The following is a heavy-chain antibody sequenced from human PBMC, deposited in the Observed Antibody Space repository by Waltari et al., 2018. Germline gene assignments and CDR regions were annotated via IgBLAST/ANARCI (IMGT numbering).Heavy chain of an antibody. D-gene: IGHD3-3*01. J-gene: IGHJ5*02. V-gene: IGHV4-39*07. Sequence: QLQLQESGPGLVKPSETLSLTCTVSGGSISSGSYYWGWIRQPPGKGLESIGYISYSGPTHYNLSLKSRVTMSVDTSRDQYSLSLRSVAAADTAVYYCARYYGNGEGWLDPWGQGTLVTVSS. CDR3: ARYYGNGEGWLDP. CDR1: GGSISSGSYY. CDR2: ISYSGPT.